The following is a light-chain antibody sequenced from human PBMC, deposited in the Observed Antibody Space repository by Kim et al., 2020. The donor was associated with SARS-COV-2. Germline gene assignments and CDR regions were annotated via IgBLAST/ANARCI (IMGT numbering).Light chain of an antibody. V-gene: IGLV3-21*04. CDR3: QVWDSSSDHVV. J-gene: IGLJ2*01. CDR2: YDS. CDR1: NIGSKI. Sequence: APRNTARLTCGANNIGSKILPWYQQQPGQAPVLVIYYDSDRPSGIPERFSGSNSGNTATLTISRVEAGDEADYYCQVWDSSSDHVVFGGGTQLTVL.